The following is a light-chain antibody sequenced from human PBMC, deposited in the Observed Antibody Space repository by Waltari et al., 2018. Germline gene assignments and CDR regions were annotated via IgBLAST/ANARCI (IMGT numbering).Light chain of an antibody. Sequence: EILLTQSPVTLSVSPGERATLSCKASQSVRSYLAWYQQKPGQAPRLLIYDASNRASGIPARFSGSGSGTDFTLTISNVEPEDFAVYYYQQRHDWPLNFGGGTKLEIK. CDR2: DAS. CDR1: QSVRSY. J-gene: IGKJ4*01. CDR3: QQRHDWPLN. V-gene: IGKV3-11*01.